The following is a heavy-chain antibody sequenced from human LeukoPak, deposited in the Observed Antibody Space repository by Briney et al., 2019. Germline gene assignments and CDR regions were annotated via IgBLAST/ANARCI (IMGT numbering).Heavy chain of an antibody. CDR2: IYHSGST. J-gene: IGHJ4*02. V-gene: IGHV4-30-2*01. D-gene: IGHD6-13*01. Sequence: SETLSLTCTVSGGSISSGGYYWSWIRQPPGKGLEWIGYIYHSGSTYYNPSLKSRVTISVDRSKNQFSLKLSSVTAADTAVYYCARAAADYYFDYWGQGTLVTVSS. CDR3: ARAAADYYFDY. CDR1: GGSISSGGYY.